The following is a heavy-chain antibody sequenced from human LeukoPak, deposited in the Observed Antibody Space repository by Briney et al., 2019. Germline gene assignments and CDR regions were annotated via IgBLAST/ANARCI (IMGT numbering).Heavy chain of an antibody. CDR3: ARVFEEYCSGGSCYLLYY. V-gene: IGHV1-46*01. J-gene: IGHJ4*02. Sequence: GASVKVSCKASGYTFTSYYMHWVRQAPGQGLEWMGIINPSGGSTSYAQKFPGRVTMTRDTSTSTVYMELSSLRSEDTAVYYCARVFEEYCSGGSCYLLYYWGQGTLVTVSS. D-gene: IGHD2-15*01. CDR1: GYTFTSYY. CDR2: INPSGGST.